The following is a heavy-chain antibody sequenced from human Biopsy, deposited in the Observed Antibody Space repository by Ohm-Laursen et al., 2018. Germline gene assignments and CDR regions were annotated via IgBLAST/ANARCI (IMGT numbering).Heavy chain of an antibody. Sequence: SLRLSCSASGFTFRNYWMTWVRQAPGKGLEWVANIKQDGSEKYSVDSVKGRFTITRDNAKKSLYLQMNSLRPEDTALYYCARDRGQNYYDSTGYYNGMDVWGQGTMVIVSS. CDR1: GFTFRNYW. V-gene: IGHV3-7*03. J-gene: IGHJ6*02. CDR3: ARDRGQNYYDSTGYYNGMDV. D-gene: IGHD3-22*01. CDR2: IKQDGSEK.